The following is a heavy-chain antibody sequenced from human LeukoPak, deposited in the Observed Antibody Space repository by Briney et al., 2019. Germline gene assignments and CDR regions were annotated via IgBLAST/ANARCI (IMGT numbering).Heavy chain of an antibody. Sequence: GGSLRLSCTASGFTFSSYGMHWVRRAPGKGLEWVAVIWYDGSNKYYADSVKGRFTISRDNSKNTLYLQMNSLRAEDTAVYYCAIQAGSGYNPIYWGQGTLVTVSS. CDR3: AIQAGSGYNPIY. V-gene: IGHV3-33*01. CDR1: GFTFSSYG. CDR2: IWYDGSNK. D-gene: IGHD3-3*01. J-gene: IGHJ4*02.